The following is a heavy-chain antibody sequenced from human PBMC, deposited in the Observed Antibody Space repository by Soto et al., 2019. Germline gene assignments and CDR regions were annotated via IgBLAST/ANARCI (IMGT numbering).Heavy chain of an antibody. CDR1: GGSISSSSYY. Sequence: PSEPLSLTCTVSGGSISSSSYYWGWIRQPPGKGLEWIGSIYYSGSTYYNPSLKSRVTISVDTSKNQFSLKLSSVTAADTAVYYCARRELVGYYYYGMDVWGQGTTVTVSS. J-gene: IGHJ6*02. V-gene: IGHV4-39*01. CDR2: IYYSGST. D-gene: IGHD6-13*01. CDR3: ARRELVGYYYYGMDV.